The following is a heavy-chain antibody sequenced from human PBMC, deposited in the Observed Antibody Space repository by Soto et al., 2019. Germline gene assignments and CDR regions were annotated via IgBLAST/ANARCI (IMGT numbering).Heavy chain of an antibody. J-gene: IGHJ4*02. CDR1: GGSVSSGSYY. CDR2: IYYSGST. D-gene: IGHD6-6*01. V-gene: IGHV4-61*01. Sequence: QVQLQESGPGLVKPSETLSLTCTVSGGSVSSGSYYWSWIRQPPGKGLEWIGYIYYSGSTNYNPSLKCRVTISVDTSKPQYALTLSSVTAADTAVYYCARAYSSSSFRLGYFDYWGQGTLVTVSS. CDR3: ARAYSSSSFRLGYFDY.